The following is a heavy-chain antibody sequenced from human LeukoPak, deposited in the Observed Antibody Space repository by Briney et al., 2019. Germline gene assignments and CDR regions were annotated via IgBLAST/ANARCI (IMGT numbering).Heavy chain of an antibody. J-gene: IGHJ6*04. CDR3: CGESHYGMDV. Sequence: PGGSLRLSCVASGFAFSSYEMNWVRQAPGKGLEWVSYISTSGSTIYYADSVKGRFTISRDNAKNSLYLQMNSLRAEDTAVYYGCGESHYGMDVWGKGTTVTVSS. CDR2: ISTSGSTI. CDR1: GFAFSSYE. V-gene: IGHV3-48*03. D-gene: IGHD3-10*01.